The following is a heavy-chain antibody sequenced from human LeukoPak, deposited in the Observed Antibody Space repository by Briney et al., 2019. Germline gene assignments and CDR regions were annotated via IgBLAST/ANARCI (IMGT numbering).Heavy chain of an antibody. CDR2: IYPGDSDT. D-gene: IGHD3-9*01. CDR1: GYSFTSYW. V-gene: IGHV5-51*01. CDR3: ARCSNTKGYYDILTGYYPGRADAFDI. J-gene: IGHJ3*02. Sequence: GESLKISCTGYGYSFTSYWIGWVRQMPGKGLEWMGIIYPGDSDTRYSPSFQGQVTISADKSISTAYLQWSSLKASDTAMYYCARCSNTKGYYDILTGYYPGRADAFDIWGQGTMVTVSS.